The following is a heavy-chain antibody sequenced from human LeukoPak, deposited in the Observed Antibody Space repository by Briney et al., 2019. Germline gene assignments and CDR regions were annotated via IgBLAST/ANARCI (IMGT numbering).Heavy chain of an antibody. J-gene: IGHJ6*02. CDR2: FSGNDIA. Sequence: TGGSLRLSCAASGFRISSYARSGGRLAPGKGLGWFSDFSGNDIAYYAESVKGRFTISTDNSKDTLFLQMDSLRADDTAVYYCARGGRSQTYYYEMDVWGQGTTVIVSS. D-gene: IGHD3-10*01. CDR1: GFRISSYA. CDR3: ARGGRSQTYYYEMDV. V-gene: IGHV3-23*01.